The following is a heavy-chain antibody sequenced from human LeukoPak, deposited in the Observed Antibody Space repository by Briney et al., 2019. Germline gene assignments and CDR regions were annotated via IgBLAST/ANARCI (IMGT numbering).Heavy chain of an antibody. Sequence: GGSLRLSCAASGFTFSSYSMNWVRQAPGKGLEWVSSISSSSSYIYYADSVKGRFTISRDNAKNSLYLQMNSLRAEDTAVYYCARGVYIAAAQYGYWGQGTLVTVSS. D-gene: IGHD6-13*01. J-gene: IGHJ4*02. CDR1: GFTFSSYS. V-gene: IGHV3-21*01. CDR2: ISSSSSYI. CDR3: ARGVYIAAAQYGY.